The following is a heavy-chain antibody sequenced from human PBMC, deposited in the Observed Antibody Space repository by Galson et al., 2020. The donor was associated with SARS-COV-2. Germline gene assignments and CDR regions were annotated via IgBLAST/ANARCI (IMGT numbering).Heavy chain of an antibody. J-gene: IGHJ4*02. CDR3: ARLPYSSSWYPPYYVYYFDY. D-gene: IGHD6-13*01. V-gene: IGHV4-39*01. Sequence: SQTLSLTCTVSGGSISSSSYYWGWIRQPPGKGLEWIGSIYYSGSTYYNPSLKSRVTISVDTSKNQFSLKLSSVTAADTAVYYCARLPYSSSWYPPYYVYYFDYWGQGTLVTVSS. CDR1: GGSISSSSYY. CDR2: IYYSGST.